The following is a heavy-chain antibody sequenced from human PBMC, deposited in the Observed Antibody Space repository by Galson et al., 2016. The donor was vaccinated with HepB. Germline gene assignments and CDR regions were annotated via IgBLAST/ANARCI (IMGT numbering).Heavy chain of an antibody. Sequence: SVKVSCKASGYTFTTYAMQWVRQAPGHRLEWMGWINGGNGDTKYSQKFQGRVTITRDTSASTANLELSSLKSEDTAVYYCARVSRSSYGMDVWGQGTTVTVS. J-gene: IGHJ6*02. CDR2: INGGNGDT. V-gene: IGHV1-3*01. CDR1: GYTFTTYA. CDR3: ARVSRSSYGMDV. D-gene: IGHD3-16*02.